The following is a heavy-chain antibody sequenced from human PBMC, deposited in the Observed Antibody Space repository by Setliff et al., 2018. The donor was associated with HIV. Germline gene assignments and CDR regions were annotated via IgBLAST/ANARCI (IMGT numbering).Heavy chain of an antibody. J-gene: IGHJ4*02. D-gene: IGHD3-22*01. Sequence: ETLSLTCSVSGASIRGHYWSWIRQSPGKGLEWIGNIYYSGNTNYNPSFKSRVTISVDTSKNQFSLRVNSVTAADTAVYYCARGGYSDSSGYYHPFDYWGQGTLVTVSS. CDR3: ARGGYSDSSGYYHPFDY. V-gene: IGHV4-59*11. CDR1: GASIRGHY. CDR2: IYYSGNT.